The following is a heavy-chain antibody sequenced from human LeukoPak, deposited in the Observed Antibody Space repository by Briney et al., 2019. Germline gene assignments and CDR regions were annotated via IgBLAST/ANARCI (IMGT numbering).Heavy chain of an antibody. CDR3: ARGTNWNYFDH. CDR2: IWYDGSNK. CDR1: GFTFSSYG. J-gene: IGHJ4*02. Sequence: GGSLRLSCGASGFTFSSYGMHWVRQSPGKGLEWVAVIWYDGSNKYYTASVKGRFTISRDNSANTLYLQMSSLRGEDTAVYYCARGTNWNYFDHWGQGTPVTVSS. D-gene: IGHD1-20*01. V-gene: IGHV3-33*01.